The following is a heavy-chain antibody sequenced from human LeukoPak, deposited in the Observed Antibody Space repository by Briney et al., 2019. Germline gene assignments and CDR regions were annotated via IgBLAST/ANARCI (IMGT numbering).Heavy chain of an antibody. Sequence: SETLSLTCTVSGDSIINDYWSWIRQPARKGLEWIGRIYTSGNANYSPSLKSRVTMSLDTSKNQFSLKLSSVTAADTAFYYCARENSGTYIFDCWGQGTLVTVSS. CDR1: GDSIINDY. CDR2: IYTSGNA. D-gene: IGHD1-26*01. V-gene: IGHV4-4*07. CDR3: ARENSGTYIFDC. J-gene: IGHJ4*02.